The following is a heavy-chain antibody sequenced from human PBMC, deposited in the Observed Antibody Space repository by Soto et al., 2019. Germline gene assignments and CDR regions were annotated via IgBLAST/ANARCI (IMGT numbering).Heavy chain of an antibody. J-gene: IGHJ4*02. CDR3: TSSSVSDIVVVAAASELDY. CDR2: ISYDGSNK. CDR1: GFTFKSNA. Sequence: QVQLVESGGGVVQPGRSLRLSCAASGFTFKSNAMHWVRQAPGKGLEWVAVISYDGSNKHYTDSVKGRFTISRDNSKNTLYLQMNGLRPEDTAVYYCTSSSVSDIVVVAAASELDYWGQGTLVTVSP. D-gene: IGHD2-15*01. V-gene: IGHV3-30*04.